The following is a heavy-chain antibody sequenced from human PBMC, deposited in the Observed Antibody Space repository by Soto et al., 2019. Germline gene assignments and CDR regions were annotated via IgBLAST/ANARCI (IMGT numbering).Heavy chain of an antibody. CDR3: ARGRPQKGGYCSSTSCYSYYYYYMDV. CDR2: IYYSGST. J-gene: IGHJ6*03. V-gene: IGHV4-61*08. D-gene: IGHD2-2*01. Sequence: PSETLSLTCTVSGGSISSGDYYWSWLRQPPGKGLEWIGYIYYSGSTNYNPSLKSRVTISVDTSKNQFSLKLSSVTAADTAVYYCARGRPQKGGYCSSTSCYSYYYYYMDVWGKGTTVTVSS. CDR1: GGSISSGDYY.